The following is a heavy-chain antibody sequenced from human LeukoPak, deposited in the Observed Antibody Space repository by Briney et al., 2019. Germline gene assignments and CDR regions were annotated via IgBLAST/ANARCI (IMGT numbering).Heavy chain of an antibody. CDR1: GFTFSSYA. CDR3: ANDAGYSALR. Sequence: GGSLRLSCAASGFTFSSYAMSWVRQAPGKGLECVSGISSSGGSTYYADSVKGRFTISRDNSKNTLYLQMNSLRADDTAIYYCANDAGYSALRWGLGTLVTVSS. D-gene: IGHD5-18*01. CDR2: ISSSGGST. J-gene: IGHJ4*02. V-gene: IGHV3-23*01.